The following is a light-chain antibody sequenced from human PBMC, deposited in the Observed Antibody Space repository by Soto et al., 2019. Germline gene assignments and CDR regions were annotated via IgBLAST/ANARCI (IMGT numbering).Light chain of an antibody. V-gene: IGLV2-14*01. J-gene: IGLJ1*01. CDR2: EVS. Sequence: QSALTQPASVSESPGQSITISCTGTSRAVGSYNYVSWYQQHPGEVPRLVIYEVSNRPSGVSSRFSGSKSGNTASLTISGLLAEDEADYYCSSYTSSSTYVFGTGTKLTVL. CDR1: SRAVGSYNY. CDR3: SSYTSSSTYV.